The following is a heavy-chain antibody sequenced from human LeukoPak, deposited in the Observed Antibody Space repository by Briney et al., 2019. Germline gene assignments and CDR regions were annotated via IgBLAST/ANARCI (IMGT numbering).Heavy chain of an antibody. V-gene: IGHV3-43D*03. Sequence: PGGSLRLSCAASGFTFDDYAMHWVRQAPGKGLEWVSLISWDGGSTYYADSVKGRFTISRDNSKNTLYLQMNSLRAEDTAVYYCARAPGGWLQSLFDYWGQGTLVTVSS. J-gene: IGHJ4*02. CDR2: ISWDGGST. D-gene: IGHD5-24*01. CDR3: ARAPGGWLQSLFDY. CDR1: GFTFDDYA.